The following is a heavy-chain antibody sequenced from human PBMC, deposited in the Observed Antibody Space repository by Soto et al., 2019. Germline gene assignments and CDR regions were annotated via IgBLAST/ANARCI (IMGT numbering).Heavy chain of an antibody. CDR3: AKESIAVAGTIQYYYYGMYV. D-gene: IGHD6-19*01. Sequence: QVQLVESGGGVVQPGRSLRLSCAASGFTFSSYGMHWVRQAPGKGLEWVAVISYDGSNKYYADSVKGRFTISRDNSKNTLYLQMNSLRAEDTAVYYCAKESIAVAGTIQYYYYGMYVWGQGTTVTVSS. V-gene: IGHV3-30*18. J-gene: IGHJ6*02. CDR2: ISYDGSNK. CDR1: GFTFSSYG.